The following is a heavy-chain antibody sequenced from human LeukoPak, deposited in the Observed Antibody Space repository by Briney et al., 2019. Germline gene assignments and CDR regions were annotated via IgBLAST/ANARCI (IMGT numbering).Heavy chain of an antibody. V-gene: IGHV3-11*04. CDR1: GFTFSDYY. CDR3: ARDEILANYYDSSGYQGPHDAFDI. CDR2: ISSSGSTI. J-gene: IGHJ3*02. D-gene: IGHD3-22*01. Sequence: GGSLRLSCAASGFTFSDYYMSWIRQAPGKGLEWVSYISSSGSTIYYADSVKGRFTIFSDNAKNSLYLQMNSLRAEDTAVYYCARDEILANYYDSSGYQGPHDAFDIWGQGTMVTVSS.